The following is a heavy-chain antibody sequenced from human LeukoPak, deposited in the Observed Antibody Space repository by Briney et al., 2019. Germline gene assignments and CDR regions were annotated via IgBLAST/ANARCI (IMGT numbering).Heavy chain of an antibody. CDR3: ARDFSGAPRIDF. CDR2: VSNDAYNK. CDR1: GFTFSTYA. J-gene: IGHJ4*02. Sequence: PGGSLRLSCAASGFTFSTYAMHWVRQAPGKGLEWVAVVSNDAYNKYYSDSVKGRFTISRDNSRNTLYLQMNSLRPEDTAVYYCARDFSGAPRIDFWGQGALVSVSS. V-gene: IGHV3-30-3*01. D-gene: IGHD4/OR15-4a*01.